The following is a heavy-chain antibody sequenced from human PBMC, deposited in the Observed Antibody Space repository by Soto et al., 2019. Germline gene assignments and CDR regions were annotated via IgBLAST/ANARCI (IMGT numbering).Heavy chain of an antibody. J-gene: IGHJ4*02. CDR2: IIPFLGVT. D-gene: IGHD3-10*01. V-gene: IGHV1-69*02. CDR3: TRGGDSSVSTWDFGVH. CDR1: GGTFSPYT. Sequence: QVHLVQSGAEVKKPGSSVKVSCKASGGTFSPYTINWVRQAPGQGLEWMGRIIPFLGVTNHAQKFQDRVPISADKSTSTAYLECRSPRSEGTSVYYCTRGGDSSVSTWDFGVHWGQGTLVTVSS.